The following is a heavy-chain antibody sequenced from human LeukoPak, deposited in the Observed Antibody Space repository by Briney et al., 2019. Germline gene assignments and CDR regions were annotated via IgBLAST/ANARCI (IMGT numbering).Heavy chain of an antibody. D-gene: IGHD3-10*01. Sequence: SETLSLTCTVSGGSISSYYWNWIRQPPGKGLEWIGYIYYSGSTNYNPSLKSRVTISGDTSKNQFSLKLSSVTAADTAVYYCARGLITMVRGVIRPDAFDIWGQGTMVTVSS. CDR1: GGSISSYY. CDR3: ARGLITMVRGVIRPDAFDI. J-gene: IGHJ3*02. V-gene: IGHV4-59*01. CDR2: IYYSGST.